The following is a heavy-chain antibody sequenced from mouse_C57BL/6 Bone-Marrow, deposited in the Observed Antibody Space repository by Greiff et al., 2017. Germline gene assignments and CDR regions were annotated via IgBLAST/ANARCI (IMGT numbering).Heavy chain of an antibody. CDR1: GYAFTSYG. CDR2: IYPRSGNT. J-gene: IGHJ1*03. CDR3: ARSGYYGSSYGGYIDV. V-gene: IGHV1-81*01. Sequence: QVQLQQSGAELARPGASVKLSCKASGYAFTSYGISWVKQRTGQGLEWIGEIYPRSGNTYYNEKFKGKATLTADKSSSTAYMELRSLTSEDSAVYFCARSGYYGSSYGGYIDVWGTGTTVTVSS. D-gene: IGHD1-1*01.